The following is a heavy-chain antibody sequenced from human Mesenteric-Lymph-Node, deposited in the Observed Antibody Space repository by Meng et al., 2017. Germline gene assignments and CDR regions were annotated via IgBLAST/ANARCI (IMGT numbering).Heavy chain of an antibody. CDR1: GYSFTSHG. CDR3: ARGSSSWYPYWFDP. Sequence: VQRGQSGAEVNKPGASVTVSCKASGYSFTSHGIIWVRQAPGQGLEWMGRINPNSGGTNYAQKFQGRVTMTRDTSISTAYMELSRLRSDDTAVYYCARGSSSWYPYWFDPWGQGTLVTVSS. D-gene: IGHD6-13*01. V-gene: IGHV1-2*06. CDR2: INPNSGGT. J-gene: IGHJ5*02.